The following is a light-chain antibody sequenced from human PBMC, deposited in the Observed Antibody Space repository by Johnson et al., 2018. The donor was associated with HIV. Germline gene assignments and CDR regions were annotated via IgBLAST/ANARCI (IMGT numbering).Light chain of an antibody. Sequence: QSVLTQPPSVSAAPGQTVTISCSGSSSNVGSSFVSWYRQVPGTAPKLLIYDNNKRPPGIPDRFYGSKSGKSATLGITGLQTGDEADYYCGTWDSSLSAGYVFGTGTKVTVL. J-gene: IGLJ1*01. CDR1: SSNVGSSF. V-gene: IGLV1-51*01. CDR2: DNN. CDR3: GTWDSSLSAGYV.